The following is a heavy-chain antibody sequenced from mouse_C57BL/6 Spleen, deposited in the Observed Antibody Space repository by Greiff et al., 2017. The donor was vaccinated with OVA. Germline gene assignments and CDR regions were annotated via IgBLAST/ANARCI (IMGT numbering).Heavy chain of an antibody. CDR2: INPGSGGT. CDR1: GYAFTNYL. CDR3: ARDYDYAMDY. Sequence: QVQLKQSVAELVRPGTSVKVSCKASGYAFTNYLIEWVKQRPGQGLEWIGVINPGSGGTNYNEKFKGKATLTADKSSSTAYMQLSSLTSEDSAVYFCARDYDYAMDYWGQGTSVTVSS. D-gene: IGHD1-1*02. V-gene: IGHV1-54*01. J-gene: IGHJ4*01.